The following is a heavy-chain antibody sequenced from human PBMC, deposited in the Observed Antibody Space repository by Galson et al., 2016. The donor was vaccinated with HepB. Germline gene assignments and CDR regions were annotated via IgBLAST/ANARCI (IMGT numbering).Heavy chain of an antibody. CDR2: IIPILGTA. Sequence: SVKVSCKASGGTFSSYAISWVRQAPGQGLEWMGGIIPILGTANYAQKLQGRVTITADKSTSTAYMELSSLRSEDTAVYYCARDRPSHAQYYFDYWGQGTLVTVSS. V-gene: IGHV1-69*10. CDR1: GGTFSSYA. J-gene: IGHJ4*02. CDR3: ARDRPSHAQYYFDY.